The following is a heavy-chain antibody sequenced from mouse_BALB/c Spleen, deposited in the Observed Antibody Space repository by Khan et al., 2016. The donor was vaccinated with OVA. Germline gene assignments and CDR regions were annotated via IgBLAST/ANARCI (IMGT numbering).Heavy chain of an antibody. V-gene: IGHV9-3-1*01. CDR3: ASGGYWYFDV. D-gene: IGHD1-1*02. CDR1: GYTFTNYG. Sequence: QIQLVQSGPELKKPGETVKISCKASGYTFTNYGMYWVKQAPGKGLKWMGWINTYTEEPTYADDFKGRFAFSLETSASTAYLQINNLKNEDTATYFCASGGYWYFDVWGAGTTVTVSS. J-gene: IGHJ1*01. CDR2: INTYTEEP.